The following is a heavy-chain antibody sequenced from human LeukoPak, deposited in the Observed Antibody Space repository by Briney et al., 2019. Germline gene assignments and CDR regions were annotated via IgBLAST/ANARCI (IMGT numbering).Heavy chain of an antibody. D-gene: IGHD5-18*01. J-gene: IGHJ4*02. CDR3: ARKVAVAMDLDY. V-gene: IGHV3-23*01. CDR1: GFTFKSYG. Sequence: GGSLRLSYVASGFTFKSYGMTWVRQVPGKGLEWLSSITGAGTSTKYADSVNGRFTISRDNSKNTLSLQMTGLRAEDTAVYYCARKVAVAMDLDYWGQGTLVTVSS. CDR2: ITGAGTST.